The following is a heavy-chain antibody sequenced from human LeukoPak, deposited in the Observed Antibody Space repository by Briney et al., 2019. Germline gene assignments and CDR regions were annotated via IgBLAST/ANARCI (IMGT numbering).Heavy chain of an antibody. V-gene: IGHV1-18*01. D-gene: IGHD4-23*01. CDR1: GHTFTSYG. Sequence: GASVKVSCKASGHTFTSYGISWVRQAPGQGLEWMGWISAYNGNTNYAQKLQGRVTMTTDTSTSTAYMELRSLRSDDTAVYYCARADYGGNSAEYFQHWGQGTLVTVSS. J-gene: IGHJ1*01. CDR3: ARADYGGNSAEYFQH. CDR2: ISAYNGNT.